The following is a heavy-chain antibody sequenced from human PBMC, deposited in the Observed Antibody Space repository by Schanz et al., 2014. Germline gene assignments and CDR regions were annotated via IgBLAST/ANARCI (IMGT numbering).Heavy chain of an antibody. J-gene: IGHJ4*02. D-gene: IGHD1-26*01. CDR3: ARGGSGSHYRLDY. Sequence: EVQLVESGGGLVQPGGSLRLSCAASGFTFSSHWMHWVRQDPGKGLVWVARINSVGSNTDYADSVTGRFTISRDNAKNTLYLQMNSLRAEDTAVYYCARGGSGSHYRLDYCGQGTPVTVSS. V-gene: IGHV3-74*02. CDR2: INSVGSNT. CDR1: GFTFSSHW.